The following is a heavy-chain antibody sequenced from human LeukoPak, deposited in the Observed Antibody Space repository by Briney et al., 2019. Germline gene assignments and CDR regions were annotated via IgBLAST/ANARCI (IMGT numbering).Heavy chain of an antibody. CDR2: MNPNSGNT. CDR3: ARVTSGWYNWFDH. V-gene: IGHV1-8*01. CDR1: GYTFTIYD. Sequence: ASVTVSFTASGYTFTIYDINWVRQAPGQGLERMGWMNPNSGNTGYAQKFQGRVTMTRNTSISTAYMELSSLRSEDTAVYYCARVTSGWYNWFDHWGQGTLVTVSS. J-gene: IGHJ5*02. D-gene: IGHD6-19*01.